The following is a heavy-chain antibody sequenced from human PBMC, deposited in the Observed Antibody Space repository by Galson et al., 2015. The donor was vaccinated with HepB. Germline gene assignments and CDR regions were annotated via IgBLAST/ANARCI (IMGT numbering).Heavy chain of an antibody. D-gene: IGHD3-3*01. CDR1: GFTFTSSA. CDR2: IVVGSGNT. CDR3: AAVKDFWSGWSAFDI. V-gene: IGHV1-58*02. J-gene: IGHJ3*02. Sequence: SVKVSCKASGFTFTSSAMQWVRQARGQRLEWIGWIVVGSGNTNYAQKFQERVTITRDMSTSTAYMELSSLRSEDTAVYYCAAVKDFWSGWSAFDIWGRGTMVTVSS.